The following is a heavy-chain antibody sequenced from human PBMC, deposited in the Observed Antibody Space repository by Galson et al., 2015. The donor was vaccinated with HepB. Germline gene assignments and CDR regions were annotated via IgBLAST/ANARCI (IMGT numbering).Heavy chain of an antibody. CDR2: ISYDGSNK. CDR3: AKGIQLFGYYYYYGMDV. V-gene: IGHV3-30*18. J-gene: IGHJ6*02. CDR1: GFTFSSYG. D-gene: IGHD5-18*01. Sequence: SLRLSCAASGFTFSSYGMHWVRQAPGKGLEWVAVISYDGSNKYYADSVKGRFTISRDNSKNTLYLQMNSLRAEDTAVYYCAKGIQLFGYYYYYGMDVWGQGTTVTVSS.